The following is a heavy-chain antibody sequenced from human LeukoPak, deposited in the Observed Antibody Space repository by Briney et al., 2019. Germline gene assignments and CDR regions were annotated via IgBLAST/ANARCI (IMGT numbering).Heavy chain of an antibody. Sequence: PSETLSLTCTVPGGSISSYYWSWIRQPPGKGLEWIGYVYYSGSTNYNPSLKNRVTISVDTSKNHFSLKLSSVTAADTAVYSCARSIIGTRSKFDYWGQGTLVTVSS. CDR1: GGSISSYY. V-gene: IGHV4-59*08. CDR2: VYYSGST. D-gene: IGHD1/OR15-1a*01. CDR3: ARSIIGTRSKFDY. J-gene: IGHJ4*02.